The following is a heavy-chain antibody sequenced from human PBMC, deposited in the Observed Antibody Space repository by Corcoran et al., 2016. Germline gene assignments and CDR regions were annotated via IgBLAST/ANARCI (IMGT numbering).Heavy chain of an antibody. Sequence: QVQLVQSGAEVKKPGASVKVSCKASGYTFTSYGISWVRQAPGQGLEWMGWISAYNGITNYAQKLQGRVTMTTDTSTRTAHMELRSLRFDDTAVYYSARETGTIFGEVPWYYYGMDVWGQGTTVTVSS. CDR3: ARETGTIFGEVPWYYYGMDV. J-gene: IGHJ6*02. CDR2: ISAYNGIT. V-gene: IGHV1-18*01. CDR1: GYTFTSYG. D-gene: IGHD3-3*01.